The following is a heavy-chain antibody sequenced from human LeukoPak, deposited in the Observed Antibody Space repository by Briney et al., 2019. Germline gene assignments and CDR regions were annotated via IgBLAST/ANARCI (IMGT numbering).Heavy chain of an antibody. CDR3: ARLVRRLNALSGFDY. V-gene: IGHV4-34*01. CDR2: INHSGST. D-gene: IGHD3-3*01. CDR1: GGSFSGYY. J-gene: IGHJ4*02. Sequence: SETLSLTCAVYGGSFSGYYWSWIRQPPGKGLEWIGEINHSGSTNYNPSLKSRVTISVDTSKNQFSLKLSSVTAADTAVYYCARLVRRLNALSGFDYWGQGTLVTVSS.